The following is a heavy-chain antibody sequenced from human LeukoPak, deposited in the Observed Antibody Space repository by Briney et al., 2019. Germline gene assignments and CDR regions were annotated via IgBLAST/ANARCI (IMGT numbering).Heavy chain of an antibody. Sequence: GASVKVSCKPSGYTLTGYYMHWVRQAPGQGLEWMGRINPNSGGTNYAQKFQGRVTMTRDTSVSTAYMELSRLRSDDTAVYYCARDRVVVVPAVTKSGRFDPWGQGTLVSVSS. CDR2: INPNSGGT. V-gene: IGHV1-2*06. J-gene: IGHJ5*02. CDR1: GYTLTGYY. CDR3: ARDRVVVVPAVTKSGRFDP. D-gene: IGHD2-2*01.